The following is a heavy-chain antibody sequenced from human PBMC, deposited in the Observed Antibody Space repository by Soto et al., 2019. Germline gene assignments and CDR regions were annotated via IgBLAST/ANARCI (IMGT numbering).Heavy chain of an antibody. J-gene: IGHJ5*02. CDR1: GGSISDISYC. V-gene: IGHV4-39*01. CDR3: PRHKSGSDWLDP. D-gene: IGHD2-15*01. Sequence: SETLSLTXTVSGGSISDISYCWGWIRQPPGKGLQWIGCMFYSGATYYNPSLKNRVTLSVDTSNNEFSLKLVSVTAPDTAVYYCPRHKSGSDWLDPWGQGTLVTASS. CDR2: MFYSGAT.